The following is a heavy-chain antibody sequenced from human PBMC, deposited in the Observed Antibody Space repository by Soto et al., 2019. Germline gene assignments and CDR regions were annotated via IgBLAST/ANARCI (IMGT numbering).Heavy chain of an antibody. Sequence: QVQLVQSGAEVKKPGASVKVSCKASGYTFTSYGISWVRQAPGQGLEWMGWISAYNGNTNYAQKLQGRVTMTTDTSTSTAYMELRSLRSDDTAVFYCARDIPQVVPAALPFDYWGQGTLVTVSS. J-gene: IGHJ4*02. CDR1: GYTFTSYG. CDR2: ISAYNGNT. V-gene: IGHV1-18*01. D-gene: IGHD2-2*02. CDR3: ARDIPQVVPAALPFDY.